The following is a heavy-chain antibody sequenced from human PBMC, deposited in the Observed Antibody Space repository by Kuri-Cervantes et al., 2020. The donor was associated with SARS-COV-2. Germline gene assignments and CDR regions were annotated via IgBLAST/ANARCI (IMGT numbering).Heavy chain of an antibody. CDR3: AKEAGSYYYDSSGLYYFDY. CDR1: GFSFNGYW. V-gene: IGHV3-23*01. D-gene: IGHD3-22*01. CDR2: ISGSGGST. Sequence: GESLKISCAASGFSFNGYWMGWVRQAPGKGLEWVSAISGSGGSTYYADSVKGRFTISRDNSKNTLYLQMNSLRAEDTAVYYCAKEAGSYYYDSSGLYYFDYWGQGTLVTVYS. J-gene: IGHJ4*02.